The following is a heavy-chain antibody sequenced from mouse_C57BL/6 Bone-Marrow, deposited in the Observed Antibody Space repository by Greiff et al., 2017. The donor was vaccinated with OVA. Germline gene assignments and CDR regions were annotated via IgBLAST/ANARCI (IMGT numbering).Heavy chain of an antibody. CDR2: ISSGGSYT. CDR3: ARQPRYYYAMDD. V-gene: IGHV5-6*01. D-gene: IGHD1-1*01. CDR1: GFTFSSYG. J-gene: IGHJ4*01. Sequence: EVKLMESGGDLVKPGGSLKLSCAASGFTFSSYGMSWVRQTPDKRLEWVATISSGGSYTYYPDSVKGRFTISRDNAKNTLYLQMSSLKSEDTAMYYCARQPRYYYAMDDWGQGTSVTVSS.